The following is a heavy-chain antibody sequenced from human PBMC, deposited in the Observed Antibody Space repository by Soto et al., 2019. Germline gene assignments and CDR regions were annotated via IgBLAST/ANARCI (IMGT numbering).Heavy chain of an antibody. CDR3: ARDRLDDRHIDYYYGMDV. V-gene: IGHV4-31*03. J-gene: IGHJ6*02. CDR1: GGSISSGGYY. Sequence: SETLSLTCTVSGGSISSGGYYWSWIRQHPGKGLEWIGYIYYSGSTYYNPSLKSRVTISVDTSKNQFSLRLSSVTAADTAVYYCARDRLDDRHIDYYYGMDVWGQGTTVTVSS. D-gene: IGHD1-1*01. CDR2: IYYSGST.